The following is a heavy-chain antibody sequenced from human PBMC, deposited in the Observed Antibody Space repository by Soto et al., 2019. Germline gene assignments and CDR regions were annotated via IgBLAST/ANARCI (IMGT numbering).Heavy chain of an antibody. D-gene: IGHD2-15*01. CDR2: IIPILGIA. CDR1: GGTFSSYT. CDR3: ARRWEYCSGCSCNSCRHAFDI. V-gene: IGHV1-69*02. J-gene: IGHJ3*02. Sequence: QVQLVQSGAEVKKPGSSVKVSCMASGGTFSSYTISWVRQAPGQGLEWMGRIIPILGIAKYAQKFQGRVKITADKSTSKAYMELSSLRYDDTGVYYCARRWEYCSGCSCNSCRHAFDIWGQGTKVTVYS.